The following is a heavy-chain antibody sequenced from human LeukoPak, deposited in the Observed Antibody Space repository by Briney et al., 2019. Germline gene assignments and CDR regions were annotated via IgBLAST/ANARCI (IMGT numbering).Heavy chain of an antibody. J-gene: IGHJ6*02. D-gene: IGHD6-13*01. Sequence: PGGSLRLSCTASGFTFGDYAMSWFRQAPGKGLEWVGFIRSKAYGGTTEYAASVKGRFTISRDGSKSIAYLQMNSLKTEDTAVYYCTRVGPEYSSSWYSSFNYYYYGMDVWGQGTTVTVSS. V-gene: IGHV3-49*01. CDR1: GFTFGDYA. CDR3: TRVGPEYSSSWYSSFNYYYYGMDV. CDR2: IRSKAYGGTT.